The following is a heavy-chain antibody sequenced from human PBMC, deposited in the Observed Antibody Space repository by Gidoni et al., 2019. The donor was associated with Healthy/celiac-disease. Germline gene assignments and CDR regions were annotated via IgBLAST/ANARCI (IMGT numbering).Heavy chain of an antibody. D-gene: IGHD2-15*01. V-gene: IGHV3-33*01. CDR1: GFTFSSYG. J-gene: IGHJ4*02. CDR3: AREVYCSGGSCGIDY. CDR2: IWYDGINK. Sequence: QVQLVESGGGVVQPGRSLRLSCAASGFTFSSYGMHWVRQAPGKGLEWVAVIWYDGINKYYADSVKGRFTISRDNSKNTLYLQMNSLRAEDTAVYYCAREVYCSGGSCGIDYWGQGTLVTVSS.